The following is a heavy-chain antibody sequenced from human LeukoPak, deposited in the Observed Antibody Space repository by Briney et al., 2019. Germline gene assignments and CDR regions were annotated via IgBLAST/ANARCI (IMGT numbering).Heavy chain of an antibody. J-gene: IGHJ4*02. CDR2: ISSIRNYI. D-gene: IGHD6-13*01. V-gene: IGHV3-21*01. CDR3: ARVGYSGTWYLDY. CDR1: KFTFSDYS. Sequence: GGSLRLSCAASKFTFSDYSMSWVRQAPGKGLEWVSSISSIRNYIYYADSVKGRFTVSRDNAKNSLYLQMNSLRAEDTAVYYCARVGYSGTWYLDYWGQGTLVTVSS.